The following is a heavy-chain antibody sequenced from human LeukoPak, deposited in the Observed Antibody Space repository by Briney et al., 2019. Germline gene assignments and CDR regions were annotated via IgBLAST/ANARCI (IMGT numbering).Heavy chain of an antibody. CDR2: IKSKTDGGTT. CDR1: GFTFSNAW. CDR3: TTAYYYGSGSYYTYYFDY. J-gene: IGHJ4*02. D-gene: IGHD3-10*01. V-gene: IGHV3-15*01. Sequence: GGSLRLSCAASGFTFSNAWMSWVRQAPGKGLEWVGRIKSKTDGGTTDYAAPVKGRFTISRDDSKNTLYLQMNSLKTDDTAVYYCTTAYYYGSGSYYTYYFDYWGQGTLVTVSS.